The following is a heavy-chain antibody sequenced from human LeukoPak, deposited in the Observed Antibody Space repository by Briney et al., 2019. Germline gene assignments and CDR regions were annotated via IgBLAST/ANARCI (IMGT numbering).Heavy chain of an antibody. CDR3: ARGSYDSSGYYWAYYFDY. V-gene: IGHV4-59*01. D-gene: IGHD3-22*01. J-gene: IGHJ4*02. Sequence: ASETLSLTCTVSGGSISNYHWSWIRQPPGKGLEWIASFYHSGSTNYNPSYNPSLKSRLTISVDTSKNQFSLKLTSVTAADTAVYYCARGSYDSSGYYWAYYFDYWGQGTLVTVSS. CDR1: GGSISNYH. CDR2: FYHSGST.